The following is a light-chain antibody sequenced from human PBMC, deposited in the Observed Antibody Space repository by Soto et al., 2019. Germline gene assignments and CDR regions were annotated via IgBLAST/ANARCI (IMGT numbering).Light chain of an antibody. CDR2: DAS. CDR1: QSVGSY. J-gene: IGKJ4*01. Sequence: EIVLTQSPATLSLSPGERATLSCRASQSVGSYLAWYQQKPGQAPRLLIYDASTRATAIPARFSGSGSGTDLSLTISSLESEDFAFYYCQQRSNWPPRITFGGGTKVEIK. V-gene: IGKV3-11*01. CDR3: QQRSNWPPRIT.